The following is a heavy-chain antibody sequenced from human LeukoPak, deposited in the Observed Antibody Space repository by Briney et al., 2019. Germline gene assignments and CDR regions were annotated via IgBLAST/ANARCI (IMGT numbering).Heavy chain of an antibody. V-gene: IGHV3-7*02. CDR1: GFTFSSYW. D-gene: IGHD1-26*01. J-gene: IGHJ3*02. CDR3: ARGLGIVGSTNGPAYDI. CDR2: IKQGGSEK. Sequence: GGSLRLSCAASGFTFSSYWMSWVRQAPGKGLEWVANIKQGGSEKYYVDSVKGRFTISRDNAKNSLYLQMNSLRAEDTAVYYCARGLGIVGSTNGPAYDIWGQGTMVTVSS.